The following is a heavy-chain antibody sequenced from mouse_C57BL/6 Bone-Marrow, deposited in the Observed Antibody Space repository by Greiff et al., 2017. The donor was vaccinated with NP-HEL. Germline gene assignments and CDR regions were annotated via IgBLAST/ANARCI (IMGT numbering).Heavy chain of an antibody. CDR2: IDPSDSYT. CDR3: ARLDAPFAY. CDR1: GYTFTSYW. Sequence: QVQLQQPGAELVMPGASVKLSCKASGYTFTSYWMHWVKQRPGQGLEWIGEIDPSDSYTNYNQKFKGKSTLTVDKSSSTAYMQLSSLTSEDSAVYYCARLDAPFAYWGQGTLVTVSA. J-gene: IGHJ3*01. V-gene: IGHV1-69*01.